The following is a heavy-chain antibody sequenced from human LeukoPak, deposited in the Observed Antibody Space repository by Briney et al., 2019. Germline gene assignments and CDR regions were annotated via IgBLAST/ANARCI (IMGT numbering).Heavy chain of an antibody. CDR2: INHSGST. V-gene: IGHV4-34*01. CDR3: ARGSGYSYSRAVRVKRDWYFDL. CDR1: GGSFSGHY. Sequence: SETLSLTCAVYGGSFSGHYWSWIRQPPGKGLEWIGEINHSGSTNYNPSLKSRVTISVDTSKNQFSLKLSSVTAADTAVYYCARGSGYSYSRAVRVKRDWYFDLWGRGTLVTVSS. D-gene: IGHD5-18*01. J-gene: IGHJ2*01.